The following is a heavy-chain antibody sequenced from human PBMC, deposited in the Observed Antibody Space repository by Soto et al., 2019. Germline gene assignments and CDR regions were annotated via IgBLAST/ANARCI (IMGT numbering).Heavy chain of an antibody. V-gene: IGHV1-18*01. CDR2: ISPFNGNT. CDR1: GYPFTHYG. D-gene: IGHD3-10*01. J-gene: IGHJ6*02. Sequence: ASVKVSCKSSGYPFTHYGITWVRQAPGQGLEWMGWISPFNGNTNYGQTLQGRVTLTTDTSTSTVYMELRSLRSDDTAVYYCARDQSFDRSYCYGIDVWGQGTTDTGSS. CDR3: ARDQSFDRSYCYGIDV.